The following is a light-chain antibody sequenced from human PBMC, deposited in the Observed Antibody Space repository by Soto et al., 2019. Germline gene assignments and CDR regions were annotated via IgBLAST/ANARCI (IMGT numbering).Light chain of an antibody. J-gene: IGKJ5*01. V-gene: IGKV1-5*01. Sequence: DIQMTQSPSTLSASVGDRVTITCRASQDLSRWLAWYQQKPGKAPKVLIYDASSLKSGVPARFSGRGSGTDFTLTISRLQPDDFATYYCQQYNTYSTFGQGTRL. CDR3: QQYNTYST. CDR1: QDLSRW. CDR2: DAS.